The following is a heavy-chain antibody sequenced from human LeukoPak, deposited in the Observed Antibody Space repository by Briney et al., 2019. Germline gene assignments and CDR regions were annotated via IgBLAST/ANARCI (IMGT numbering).Heavy chain of an antibody. CDR2: INPNSGGT. D-gene: IGHD2-2*01. V-gene: IGHV1-2*02. CDR1: GYTFTGCY. J-gene: IGHJ3*02. Sequence: ASVKVSCKASGYTFTGCYMHWVRQAPGQGLEWMGWINPNSGGTNYAQKFQGRVTMTRDTSISTAYMELSRLRSDDTAVYYCARTAAYCSSTSCYLSLGAFDIWGQGTMVTVSS. CDR3: ARTAAYCSSTSCYLSLGAFDI.